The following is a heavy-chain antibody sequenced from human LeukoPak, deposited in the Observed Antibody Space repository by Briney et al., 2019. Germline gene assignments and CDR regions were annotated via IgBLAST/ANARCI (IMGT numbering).Heavy chain of an antibody. V-gene: IGHV3-48*03. CDR3: ARGEPDDAFDI. CDR1: GFTFSSYA. D-gene: IGHD1-14*01. Sequence: GGSLRLSCAASGFTFSSYAMNWVRQAPGKGLEWVSYISSLGSTIYYADSVKGRFTISRDNAKNSLYLQMNSLRADDTAVYYCARGEPDDAFDIWGQGTMVTVSS. CDR2: ISSLGSTI. J-gene: IGHJ3*02.